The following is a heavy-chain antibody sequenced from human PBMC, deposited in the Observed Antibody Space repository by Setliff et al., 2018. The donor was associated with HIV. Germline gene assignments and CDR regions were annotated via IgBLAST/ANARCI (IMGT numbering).Heavy chain of an antibody. J-gene: IGHJ3*02. CDR1: GGSISSYY. CDR3: AREWLQHAGDDAFDI. CDR2: IYYTGTT. D-gene: IGHD5-12*01. Sequence: SETLSLTCTVSGGSISSYYWSWIRQPPGKGLEWIGYIYYTGTTNYNPSLKSRVTISIDTTKNQFSLKLNSVTAADTAVYYCAREWLQHAGDDAFDIWGQGTMVTVSS. V-gene: IGHV4-59*01.